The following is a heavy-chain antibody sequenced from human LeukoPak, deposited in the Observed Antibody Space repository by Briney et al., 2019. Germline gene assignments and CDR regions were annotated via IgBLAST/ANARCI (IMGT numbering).Heavy chain of an antibody. Sequence: LRLSCAASGFTFSSYEMNWIRQPPGKGLEWIGTISYTGITYYNSSLNGRLTISIDISNKQISLRLSPVTAADTAVYYCSMKTDLTMRDDWGQGTLVTVSS. J-gene: IGHJ4*02. CDR3: SMKTDLTMRDD. D-gene: IGHD3-22*01. CDR2: ISYTGIT. CDR1: GFTFSSYE. V-gene: IGHV4-59*04.